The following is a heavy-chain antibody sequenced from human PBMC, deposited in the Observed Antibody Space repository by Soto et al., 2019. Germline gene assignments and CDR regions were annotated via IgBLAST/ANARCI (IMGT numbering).Heavy chain of an antibody. CDR1: GGTFSSYA. CDR2: IIPIFGTA. J-gene: IGHJ3*02. V-gene: IGHV1-69*13. D-gene: IGHD6-13*01. CDR3: ARDRIAAAVDAFDI. Sequence: VASVKVSCKASGGTFSSYAISWVRQAPGQGLEWMGGIIPIFGTANYAQKFQGRVTITADESTSTAYMELSSLRSEGTAVYYCARDRIAAAVDAFDIWGQGTMVTVSS.